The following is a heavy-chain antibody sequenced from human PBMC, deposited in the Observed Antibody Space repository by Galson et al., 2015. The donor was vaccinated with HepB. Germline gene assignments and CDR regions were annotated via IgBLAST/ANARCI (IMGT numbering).Heavy chain of an antibody. V-gene: IGHV3-7*03. CDR1: GFTFSSYW. J-gene: IGHJ4*02. CDR2: IKQDGSEK. Sequence: SLRLSCAASGFTFSSYWMSWVRQAPGKGLEWVANIKQDGSEKYYVDSVKGRFTISRDNAKNSLYLQMNSLRAEDTALYYCAKDITLDGSGPFDYWGQGTLVTVSS. D-gene: IGHD3-10*01. CDR3: AKDITLDGSGPFDY.